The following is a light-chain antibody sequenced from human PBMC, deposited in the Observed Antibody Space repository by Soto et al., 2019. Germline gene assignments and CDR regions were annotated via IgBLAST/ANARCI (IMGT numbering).Light chain of an antibody. CDR2: WSS. Sequence: DIVMTQSPDSLAVSLGERATINCKSSQSVLYSSNNKNYLAWYQQKPGQPPKLLIYWSSTRESGVPDRFSGSGSVTDFTLTISSLQAEDVAVYYCHKYYLTPSLTFGGGTQVDIK. CDR1: QSVLYSSNNKNY. J-gene: IGKJ4*01. CDR3: HKYYLTPSLT. V-gene: IGKV4-1*01.